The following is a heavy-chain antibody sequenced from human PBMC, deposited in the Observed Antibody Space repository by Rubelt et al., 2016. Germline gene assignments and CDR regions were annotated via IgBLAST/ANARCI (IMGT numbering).Heavy chain of an antibody. CDR1: GFTFSSYA. J-gene: IGHJ6*02. CDR2: ISGSGGST. CDR3: ARDGSRLNWNLRPRFYGMDV. D-gene: IGHD1-7*01. V-gene: IGHV3-23*04. Sequence: VQLVESGGGVVQPGRSLRLSCAASGFTFSSYAMHWVRQAPGKGLEWVSAISGSGGSTYYADSVKGRFTISRDNGKNSLYLQMNSLRAEDTAVYYCARDGSRLNWNLRPRFYGMDVWGQGTTVTVSS.